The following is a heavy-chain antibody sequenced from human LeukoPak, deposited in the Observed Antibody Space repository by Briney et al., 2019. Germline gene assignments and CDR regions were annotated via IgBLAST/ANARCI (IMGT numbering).Heavy chain of an antibody. Sequence: PSETLSLTCTVSGGSISSYSFYWGWIRQPPGKGLEWIGSIYYSGSTYYNPSLKSRVTISVDTSKNQFSLKLSSVTAADTAVYYCARQGRGGDRNYYDSSGYYLSPDYWGQGTLVTVPS. CDR2: IYYSGST. CDR3: ARQGRGGDRNYYDSSGYYLSPDY. J-gene: IGHJ4*02. CDR1: GGSISSYSFY. D-gene: IGHD3-22*01. V-gene: IGHV4-39*01.